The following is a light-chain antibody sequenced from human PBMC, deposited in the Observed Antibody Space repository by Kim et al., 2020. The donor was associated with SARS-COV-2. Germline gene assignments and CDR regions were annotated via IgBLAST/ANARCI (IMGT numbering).Light chain of an antibody. J-gene: IGLJ2*01. Sequence: SSELTQDPAVSVALGQTVRITCQGDSLRSFYASWYQQRPGQAPILVIYGQNNRPSGIPDRFSGSSSGNTASMTITGAQAEDEADYYCQSGDTTVNLFGGGTQLTVL. V-gene: IGLV3-19*01. CDR1: SLRSFY. CDR2: GQN. CDR3: QSGDTTVNL.